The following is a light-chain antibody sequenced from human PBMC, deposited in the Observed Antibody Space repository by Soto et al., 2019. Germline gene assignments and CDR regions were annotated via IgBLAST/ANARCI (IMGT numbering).Light chain of an antibody. CDR2: EVT. Sequence: QSALTQPASVSGSPGQSITISCTGTSSDVGGYNHVSWYQQHPGKAPKLIIYEVTNRPSGVPDRFSGSRSGNTASLTISGLQAEDDADYYCSSFTTSDTGVLGGGTKLTVL. CDR1: SSDVGGYNH. J-gene: IGLJ3*02. V-gene: IGLV2-14*01. CDR3: SSFTTSDTGV.